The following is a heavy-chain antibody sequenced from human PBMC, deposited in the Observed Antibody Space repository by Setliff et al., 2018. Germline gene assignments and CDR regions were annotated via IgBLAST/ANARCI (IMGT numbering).Heavy chain of an antibody. Sequence: SETLSLTCTVSGASVSSHYWDWIRQPPGKGLEWIGFISYSGIATYNVSLKSRVSISVDTSKSQLSLTLSSVTAADTAVYYCVREGYSEYFQDWGRGTLVTVSS. V-gene: IGHV4-59*02. CDR3: VREGYSEYFQD. J-gene: IGHJ1*01. CDR2: ISYSGIA. D-gene: IGHD1-1*01. CDR1: GASVSSHY.